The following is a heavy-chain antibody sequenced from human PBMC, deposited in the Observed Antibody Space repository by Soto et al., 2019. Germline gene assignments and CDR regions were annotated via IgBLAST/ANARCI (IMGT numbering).Heavy chain of an antibody. CDR2: IIPIFGTA. J-gene: IGHJ6*02. CDR1: GGTFSSYA. Sequence: GASVKVSCKASGGTFSSYAISWVRQAPGQGLEWMGGIIPIFGTANYAQKFQGRVTITADESTSTAYMELSSLRSEDTAVYYCARDLLLVILVVPAAMIRYYYYGMDVWGQGTTVTVSS. V-gene: IGHV1-69*13. D-gene: IGHD2-2*03. CDR3: ARDLLLVILVVPAAMIRYYYYGMDV.